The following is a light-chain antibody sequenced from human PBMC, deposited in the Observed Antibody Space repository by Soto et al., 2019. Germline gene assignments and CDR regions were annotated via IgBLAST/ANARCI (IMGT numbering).Light chain of an antibody. CDR2: GAS. J-gene: IGKJ1*01. V-gene: IGKV3-20*01. Sequence: TQSPSTLSASPGDRATITCRASQSVSSELAWYQQKRGQAPRLLIYGASAMASGVPDRFSGSGSGTDFTLTISRLEPEDFAVYYCQQYGSLSCTFGQGTKVDI. CDR1: QSVSSE. CDR3: QQYGSLSCT.